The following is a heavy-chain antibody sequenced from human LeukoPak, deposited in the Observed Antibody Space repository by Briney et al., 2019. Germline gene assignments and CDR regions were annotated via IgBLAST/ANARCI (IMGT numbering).Heavy chain of an antibody. V-gene: IGHV3-53*01. CDR1: GFTVSSTD. CDR3: ALLGAAGREYFQH. D-gene: IGHD6-13*01. Sequence: HPGESLRLSCAASGFTVSSTDMSWVRQAPGKGLEWVSAVYSGGSTFYADSVKGRFTISRDNSKNTLYLQISSLRAEDTAVYYCALLGAAGREYFQHWGQGTLVTVSS. J-gene: IGHJ1*01. CDR2: VYSGGST.